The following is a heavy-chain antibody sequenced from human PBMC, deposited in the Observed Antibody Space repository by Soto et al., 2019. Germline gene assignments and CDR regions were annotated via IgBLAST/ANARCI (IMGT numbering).Heavy chain of an antibody. V-gene: IGHV3-33*01. CDR1: GFTFSSYG. CDR2: IWYDGSNK. CDR3: ARDISGSGSFSSMDV. Sequence: GGSLRLSCAASGFTFSSYGMHWVRQAPGKGLEWVAVIWYDGSNKYYADSVKGRFTISRDNSKNTLYLQMNSLRAEDTAVYYCARDISGSGSFSSMDVWGQGTTVTVSS. D-gene: IGHD3-10*01. J-gene: IGHJ6*02.